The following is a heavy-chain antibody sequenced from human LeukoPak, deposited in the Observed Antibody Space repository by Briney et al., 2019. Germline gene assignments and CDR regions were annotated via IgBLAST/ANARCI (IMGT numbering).Heavy chain of an antibody. CDR1: GFTFSSYG. CDR2: IRYDGSNK. V-gene: IGHV3-30*02. J-gene: IGHJ4*02. Sequence: PGGSLRLSCAASGFTFSSYGMHWVRQAPGKGLEWVAFIRYDGSNKYYADSVKGRFTISRDNSKNTLYLQMNSLRAEDTAVYYCAKVLDYGDYSSFDYWGQGTLVTVSS. D-gene: IGHD4-17*01. CDR3: AKVLDYGDYSSFDY.